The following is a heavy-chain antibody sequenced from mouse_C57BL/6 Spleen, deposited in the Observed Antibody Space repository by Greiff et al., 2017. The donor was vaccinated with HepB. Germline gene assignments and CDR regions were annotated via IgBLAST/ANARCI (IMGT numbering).Heavy chain of an antibody. CDR2: INPGSGGT. Sequence: VQVVESGAELVRPGTSVKVSCKASGYAFTNYLIEWVKQRPGQGLEWIGVINPGSGGTNYNEKFKGKATLTADKSSSTAYMQLSSLTSEDSAVYFCARRGYYAMDDWGQGTSVTVSS. J-gene: IGHJ4*01. V-gene: IGHV1-54*01. CDR1: GYAFTNYL. CDR3: ARRGYYAMDD.